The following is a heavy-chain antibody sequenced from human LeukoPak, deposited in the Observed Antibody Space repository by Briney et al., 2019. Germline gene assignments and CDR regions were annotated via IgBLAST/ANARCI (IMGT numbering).Heavy chain of an antibody. D-gene: IGHD5-12*01. CDR2: INQDGSEE. V-gene: IGHV3-7*01. CDR1: GFTFSNYW. J-gene: IGHJ4*02. Sequence: PGGSLRLSCAASGFTFSNYWMTWVRQAPGKGLEWVAHINQDGSEEHYMDSVKARFTISRDNAKNSLSLQMNSLRAEDTAVYYCVRDGGVSGYDLLDYWGQGTLVTVP. CDR3: VRDGGVSGYDLLDY.